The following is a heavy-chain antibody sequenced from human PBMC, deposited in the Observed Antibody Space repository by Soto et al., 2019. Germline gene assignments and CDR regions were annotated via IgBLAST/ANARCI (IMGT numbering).Heavy chain of an antibody. Sequence: SETLSLTCTVSGGSISSYYWSWIRQPPGKGLEWIGYIYYSGSTNYNPSLKSRVTISVDTSKNQFSLKLSSVTAADTAVYYCARAGVRYSSSSGNFDYWGQGTLVTVS. J-gene: IGHJ4*02. V-gene: IGHV4-59*01. CDR1: GGSISSYY. D-gene: IGHD6-6*01. CDR3: ARAGVRYSSSSGNFDY. CDR2: IYYSGST.